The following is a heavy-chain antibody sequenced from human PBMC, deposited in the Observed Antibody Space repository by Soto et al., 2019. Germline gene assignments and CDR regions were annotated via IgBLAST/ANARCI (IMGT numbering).Heavy chain of an antibody. CDR2: IIPIFGTA. CDR3: ARGKHRWVQLGYFDL. D-gene: IGHD1-1*01. J-gene: IGHJ2*01. Sequence: QVQLVQSGAEVKKPGSSVTVSCKASGGTFSSYTISWVRQAPGQGLEWMGGIIPIFGTANYAQKFQGRVTITADESTSTAYMELSSLRAEDTAVYYCARGKHRWVQLGYFDLWGRGTLVTVSS. CDR1: GGTFSSYT. V-gene: IGHV1-69*12.